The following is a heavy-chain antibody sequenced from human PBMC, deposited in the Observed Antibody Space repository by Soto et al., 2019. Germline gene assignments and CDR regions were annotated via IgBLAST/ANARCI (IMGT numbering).Heavy chain of an antibody. CDR3: AKGQKRFGEFFDY. CDR2: ISGSGGST. Sequence: EVQLLESGGGLVQPGGSLRLSSAASGFTFSSYAMSWVRQAPGKGLEWVSAISGSGGSTYYADSVKGRFTISRDNSKNTLYLQMNSLRAEDTAVYYCAKGQKRFGEFFDYWGQGTLVTVSS. CDR1: GFTFSSYA. J-gene: IGHJ4*02. V-gene: IGHV3-23*01. D-gene: IGHD3-10*01.